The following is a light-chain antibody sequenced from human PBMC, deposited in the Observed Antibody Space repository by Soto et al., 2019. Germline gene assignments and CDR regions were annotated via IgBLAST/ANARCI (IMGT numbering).Light chain of an antibody. CDR3: QQRSDWPLT. J-gene: IGKJ4*01. CDR1: QSISSDY. Sequence: EVVLTQSPDTLSLSPGERATLSCRASQSISSDYLVWYQQKPGQAPRLLIYGASSRATGIPDRFSGSGSGTDFTLTISSLEPEDFAVYYCQQRSDWPLTFGGGTKVDIK. CDR2: GAS. V-gene: IGKV3D-20*02.